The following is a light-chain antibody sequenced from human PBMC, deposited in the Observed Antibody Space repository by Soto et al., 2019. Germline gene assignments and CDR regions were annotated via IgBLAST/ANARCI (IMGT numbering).Light chain of an antibody. CDR1: QSISSW. Sequence: DIQMTQSPSTLSASVGDRVTITCRASQSISSWLAWYQQKPGKAPKLLIYKASSLESGVPSRFSGSGSGTEFTLTISSLHPDDFAIYYCQQYNSQSWTFGQGTKV. V-gene: IGKV1-5*03. J-gene: IGKJ1*01. CDR2: KAS. CDR3: QQYNSQSWT.